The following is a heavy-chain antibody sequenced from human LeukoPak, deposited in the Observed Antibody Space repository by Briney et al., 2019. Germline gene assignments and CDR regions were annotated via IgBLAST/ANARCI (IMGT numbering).Heavy chain of an antibody. V-gene: IGHV4-59*05. CDR1: GFTFSSYSMN. D-gene: IGHD4-23*01. CDR2: IYYSGST. J-gene: IGHJ6*02. CDR3: ARESALVNYYYYYGMDV. Sequence: PGGSLRLSCAASGFTFSSYSMNWVRQAPGKGLEWIGSIYYSGSTYYNPSLKSRVTISVDTSKNQFSLKLSSVTAADTAVYYCARESALVNYYYYYGMDVWGQGTTVTV.